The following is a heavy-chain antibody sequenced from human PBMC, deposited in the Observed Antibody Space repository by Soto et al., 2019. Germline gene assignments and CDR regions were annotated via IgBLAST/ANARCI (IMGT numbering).Heavy chain of an antibody. D-gene: IGHD6-19*01. J-gene: IGHJ4*02. V-gene: IGHV1-18*01. CDR1: GYTFTSYG. CDR2: ISAYNGNT. Sequence: QVQLVQSGAEVKKPGASVKVSCKASGYTFTSYGINWVRQAPGQELEWMGWISAYNGNTNYAQKLQGRVTMTTDTSTSTAYMEQRSLRSDDTAVYYWARRGDSGWYSLDLLLGYWGQGTLVTVSS. CDR3: ARRGDSGWYSLDLLLGY.